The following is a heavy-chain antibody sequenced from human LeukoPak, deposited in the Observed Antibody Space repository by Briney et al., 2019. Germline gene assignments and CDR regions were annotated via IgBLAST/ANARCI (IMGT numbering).Heavy chain of an antibody. Sequence: GGSLRLSCAASGFTFSSYWMHWVRQAPGKGLVWVSRINSDGSSTSYADSVKGRFTISRDNAKNTLYLQMNSLRAEDTAVYYCVGDEYSSSSAAFGYWGQGTLVTVSS. CDR3: VGDEYSSSSAAFGY. CDR1: GFTFSSYW. CDR2: INSDGSST. V-gene: IGHV3-74*01. J-gene: IGHJ4*02. D-gene: IGHD6-6*01.